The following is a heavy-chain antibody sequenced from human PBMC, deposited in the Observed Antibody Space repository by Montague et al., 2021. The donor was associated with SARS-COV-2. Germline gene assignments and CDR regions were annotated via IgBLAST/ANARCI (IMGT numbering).Heavy chain of an antibody. Sequence: SETLSLTCTVSGGSISSGSYYWSWIRQPPGKGLEWIGEINHRGSTNYNPSLKSRVTISVDTSKNQFSLKMTSGTAADTAVYYCARGRQHINMVVVVVTGGEYYFDFWGQGTLVAVSS. D-gene: IGHD3-22*01. J-gene: IGHJ4*02. CDR1: GGSISSGSYY. CDR2: INHRGST. CDR3: ARGRQHINMVVVVVTGGEYYFDF. V-gene: IGHV4-39*07.